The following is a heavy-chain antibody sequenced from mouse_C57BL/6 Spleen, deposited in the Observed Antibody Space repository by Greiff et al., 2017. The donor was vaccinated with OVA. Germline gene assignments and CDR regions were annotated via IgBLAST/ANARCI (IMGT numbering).Heavy chain of an antibody. D-gene: IGHD1-1*01. CDR2: IYPRDGST. CDR1: GYTFTSYD. J-gene: IGHJ1*03. CDR3: ARRGYGSSYWYCDV. V-gene: IGHV1-85*01. Sequence: QVQLKESGPELVKPGASVKLSCKASGYTFTSYDINWVKQRPGQGLEWIGWIYPRDGSTKYNEKFKGKATLTVDTSSRTAYMELHSLRSGDSAVYFCARRGYGSSYWYCDVWGTGTTVTVSS.